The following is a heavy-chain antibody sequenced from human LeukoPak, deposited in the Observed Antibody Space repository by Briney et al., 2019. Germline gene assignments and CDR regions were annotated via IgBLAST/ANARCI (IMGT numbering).Heavy chain of an antibody. CDR1: GFTFSSYA. J-gene: IGHJ6*03. V-gene: IGHV3-23*01. Sequence: GGSLRLSCVVSGFTFSSYAMSWVRQAPGKGLEWVSAISGSGGSTYYADSVKGRFTISRDNSKNTLYLQMNSLRAEDTAVYYCAKLAGGDYYYYYYMDVWGKGTTVTVSS. D-gene: IGHD3-10*01. CDR2: ISGSGGST. CDR3: AKLAGGDYYYYYYMDV.